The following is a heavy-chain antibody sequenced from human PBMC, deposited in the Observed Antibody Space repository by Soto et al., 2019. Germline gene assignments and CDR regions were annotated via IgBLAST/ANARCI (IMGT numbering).Heavy chain of an antibody. Sequence: EVQLVESGGGLVQPGRSLRLSCEASGFMFDDYAMYWVRQAPGKGLEWVSGISWNSNSIVYAESVKGRFTISRDNAKNSLYLQINSLKPEHTVLYYCANNQSIASRPFDYWGQGSLVTVSS. V-gene: IGHV3-9*01. J-gene: IGHJ4*02. CDR2: ISWNSNSI. CDR1: GFMFDDYA. D-gene: IGHD6-6*01. CDR3: ANNQSIASRPFDY.